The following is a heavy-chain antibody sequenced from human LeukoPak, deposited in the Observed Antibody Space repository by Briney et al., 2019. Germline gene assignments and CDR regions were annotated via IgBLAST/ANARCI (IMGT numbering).Heavy chain of an antibody. CDR2: IWSDGSND. J-gene: IGHJ4*02. CDR3: ARDPSGSGWSLSD. D-gene: IGHD6-19*01. V-gene: IGHV3-33*08. CDR1: GFTFSSYS. Sequence: PGGSLRLSCAASGFTFSSYSMNWVRQAPGKGLEWVAFIWSDGSNDHYADSVKGRFTISRDNSKNTVCLQMNSLRVEDTAVYYCARDPSGSGWSLSDWGQGTPVTVSS.